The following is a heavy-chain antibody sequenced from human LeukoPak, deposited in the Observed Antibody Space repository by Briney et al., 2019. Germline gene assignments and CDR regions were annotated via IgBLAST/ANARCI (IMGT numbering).Heavy chain of an antibody. J-gene: IGHJ4*02. Sequence: SETLSLTCAVYGGSFSGYYWSWIRQPPGKGLEWIGEINHSGSTNYNPSLKSRVTISVDTSKNQFSLKLSSVTAADTAVYCCARGIDFWSGYYQDYWGQGTLVTVSS. V-gene: IGHV4-34*01. CDR2: INHSGST. CDR3: ARGIDFWSGYYQDY. CDR1: GGSFSGYY. D-gene: IGHD3-3*01.